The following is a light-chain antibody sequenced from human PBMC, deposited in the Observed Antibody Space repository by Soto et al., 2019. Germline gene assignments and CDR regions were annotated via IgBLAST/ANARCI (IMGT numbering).Light chain of an antibody. CDR3: QQSTTLSGT. V-gene: IGKV1-5*01. J-gene: IGKJ1*01. Sequence: DIQMTQSPSSLSASVGDRVTITCRASHTMTTWLAWYQQKPGKAPKLLIYDASTLESGVPSRFSGSGFGTEFSLTISSLQPEDFASYYCQQSTTLSGTFGQGTKV. CDR1: HTMTTW. CDR2: DAS.